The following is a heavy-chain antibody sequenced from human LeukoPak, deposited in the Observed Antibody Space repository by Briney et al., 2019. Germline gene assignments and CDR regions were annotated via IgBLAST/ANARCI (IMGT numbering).Heavy chain of an antibody. CDR1: GGSISSYY. D-gene: IGHD3-9*01. Sequence: SETLSLTCTVSGGSISSYYWSWIRQPPGKGLEWIGYIYYSGSTNYNPSLKSRVTISVDTSKNQFSLKLSSVTAADTAVYYCARRRDILTGPFDYWGQGTLVTVSS. J-gene: IGHJ4*02. V-gene: IGHV4-59*01. CDR3: ARRRDILTGPFDY. CDR2: IYYSGST.